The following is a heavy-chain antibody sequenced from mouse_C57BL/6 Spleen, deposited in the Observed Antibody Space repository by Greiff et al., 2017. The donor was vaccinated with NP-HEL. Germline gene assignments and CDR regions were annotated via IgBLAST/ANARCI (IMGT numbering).Heavy chain of an antibody. Sequence: QVQLQQPGAELVRPGSSVKLSCKASGYTFTSYWMHWVKQRPIQGLEWIGNIDPSDSETHYNQKFKDKATFTVDKSSSTAYMQLSSLTSEDSAVYYCARRDYDGSYDWYFDVWGTGTTVTVSS. CDR1: GYTFTSYW. D-gene: IGHD1-1*01. CDR2: IDPSDSET. CDR3: ARRDYDGSYDWYFDV. J-gene: IGHJ1*03. V-gene: IGHV1-52*01.